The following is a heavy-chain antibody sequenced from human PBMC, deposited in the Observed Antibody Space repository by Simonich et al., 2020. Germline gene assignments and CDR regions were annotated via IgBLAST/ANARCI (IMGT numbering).Heavy chain of an antibody. Sequence: EVQLVESGGGLVKPGGSLRLSCAASGFTFSSYSMNWVRQAPGKGWGWVSTISSSSSYIYYADSVKGRFTISRDNAKNSLYLQMNSLRAEDTAVYYCAREIEAGNAFDIWGQGTMVTVSS. CDR1: GFTFSSYS. CDR2: ISSSSSYI. V-gene: IGHV3-21*01. J-gene: IGHJ3*02. CDR3: AREIEAGNAFDI.